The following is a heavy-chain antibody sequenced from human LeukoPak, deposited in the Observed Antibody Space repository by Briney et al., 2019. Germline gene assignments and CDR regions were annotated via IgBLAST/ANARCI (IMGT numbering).Heavy chain of an antibody. J-gene: IGHJ4*02. CDR1: GGSISSYY. Sequence: SETLSLTCTVSGGSISSYYWNWIRQPPGKGLEWIGYIYYSGSTNYNPSLKSRVTMSVDTSKNQFSLRLSSVTAADTAVYYCAREGDSSGWYFDYWGQGTLVTVSS. CDR3: AREGDSSGWYFDY. CDR2: IYYSGST. V-gene: IGHV4-59*01. D-gene: IGHD6-19*01.